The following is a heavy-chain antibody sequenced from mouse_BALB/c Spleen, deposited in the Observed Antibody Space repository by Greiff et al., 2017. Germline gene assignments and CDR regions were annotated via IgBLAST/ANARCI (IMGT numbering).Heavy chain of an antibody. J-gene: IGHJ2*01. CDR2: ISSGGSYT. D-gene: IGHD2-2*01. Sequence: EVQRVESGGDLVKPGGSLKLSCAASGFTFSSYGMSWVRQTPDKRLEWVATISSGGSYTYYPDSVKGRFTISRDNAKNTLYLQMSSLKSEDTAMYYCARQGVWLKGYFDYWGQGTTLTVSS. V-gene: IGHV5-6*01. CDR1: GFTFSSYG. CDR3: ARQGVWLKGYFDY.